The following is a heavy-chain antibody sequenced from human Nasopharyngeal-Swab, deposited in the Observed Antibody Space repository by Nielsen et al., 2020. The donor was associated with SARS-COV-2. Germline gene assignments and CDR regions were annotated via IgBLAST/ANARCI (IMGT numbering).Heavy chain of an antibody. J-gene: IGHJ4*02. V-gene: IGHV3-23*01. CDR2: VSGSGDST. D-gene: IGHD3-22*01. CDR3: ARGEVYYYDSSGYLNYFDY. Sequence: VRQAPGKGLEWVSTVSGSGDSTYYADSVKGRFTISRDNSKNTLYLQMNSLRAEDTAVYYCARGEVYYYDSSGYLNYFDYWGQGTLVTVSS.